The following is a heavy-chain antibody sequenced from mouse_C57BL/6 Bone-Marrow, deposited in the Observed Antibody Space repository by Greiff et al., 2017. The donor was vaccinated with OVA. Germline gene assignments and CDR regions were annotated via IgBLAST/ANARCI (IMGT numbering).Heavy chain of an antibody. CDR3: ARSVLPAWFAY. CDR2: IDPSDSYT. J-gene: IGHJ3*01. CDR1: GYTFTSYW. D-gene: IGHD1-1*01. Sequence: QVQLKQPGAELVMPGASVKLSCKASGYTFTSYWMHWVKQRPGQGLEWIGEIDPSDSYTNYNQKFKGKSTLTVDKSSSTAYMQLSSLTSEDSAVYYCARSVLPAWFAYWGQGTLVTVSA. V-gene: IGHV1-69*01.